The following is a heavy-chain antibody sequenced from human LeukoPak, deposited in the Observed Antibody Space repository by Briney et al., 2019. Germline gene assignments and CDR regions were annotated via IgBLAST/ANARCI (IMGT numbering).Heavy chain of an antibody. V-gene: IGHV3-33*01. D-gene: IGHD3-10*01. J-gene: IGHJ4*02. Sequence: GGSLRLSCAASGFTFSSYGMHWVRQAPGKGLEWVAVIWYDGSNKYYADSVKGRFTISGDNSKNTLYLQMNSLRAEDTAVYYCARGEWFGELHIDYWGQGTLVTVSS. CDR2: IWYDGSNK. CDR3: ARGEWFGELHIDY. CDR1: GFTFSSYG.